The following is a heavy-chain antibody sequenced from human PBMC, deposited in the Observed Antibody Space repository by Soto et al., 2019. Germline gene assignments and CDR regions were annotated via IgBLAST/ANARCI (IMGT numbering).Heavy chain of an antibody. V-gene: IGHV4-39*01. CDR2: IYYSGST. CDR1: GGSISSSSFH. CDR3: ATQEVGGTYVYTFDP. Sequence: PSETLSLTCTVSGGSISSSSFHRGWIRQPPGKGLEWIGYIYYSGSTYYNPSLKSRVTISVDTSKNQFSLKLSSVTAADTAVYYCATQEVGGTYVYTFDPWGQGTLVTVS. J-gene: IGHJ5*02. D-gene: IGHD1-26*01.